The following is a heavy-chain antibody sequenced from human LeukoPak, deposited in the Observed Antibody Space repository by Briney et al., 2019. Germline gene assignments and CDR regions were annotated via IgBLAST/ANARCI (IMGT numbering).Heavy chain of an antibody. D-gene: IGHD1-26*01. CDR3: ARPPYAGSYSIDY. V-gene: IGHV3-72*01. CDR2: SRNKAQSFTI. J-gene: IGHJ4*02. Sequence: SLRLSCAVSGPIFSDHYIDWVRQAPGKWLEWDRRSRNKAQSFTIHYAASVKGRFTISRDDSKNSLYLQMDSLKTEDTAVYYCARPPYAGSYSIDYWGQGTLVTVSS. CDR1: GPIFSDHY.